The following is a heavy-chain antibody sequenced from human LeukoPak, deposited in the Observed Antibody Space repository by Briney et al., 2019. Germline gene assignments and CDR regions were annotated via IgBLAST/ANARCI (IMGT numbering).Heavy chain of an antibody. CDR3: AKTYYYLSGSLPEDY. V-gene: IGHV3-23*01. CDR2: ISDTGDST. D-gene: IGHD3-10*01. Sequence: GGSLRLSCSVSGFTFSTYVMHWVRQAPGKGLEWVSAISDTGDSTYYADSVKGRFTISRDNSKNTLYLQMNSLRVEDTALYFCAKTYYYLSGSLPEDYWGQGALVTVSS. J-gene: IGHJ4*02. CDR1: GFTFSTYV.